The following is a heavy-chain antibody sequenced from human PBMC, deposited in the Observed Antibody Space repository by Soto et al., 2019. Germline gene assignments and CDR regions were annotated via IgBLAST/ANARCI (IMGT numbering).Heavy chain of an antibody. CDR3: ASLVGYYYGMDV. Sequence: VGSLRLSCAASGFTFSSYEMNWVRQAPGEGLEWVSYISSSGSTIYYADSVKGRFTISRDNAKNSLYLQMNSLRAEDTAVYYCASLVGYYYGMDVWGQGTTVTVSS. J-gene: IGHJ6*02. CDR1: GFTFSSYE. V-gene: IGHV3-48*03. D-gene: IGHD2-2*01. CDR2: ISSSGSTI.